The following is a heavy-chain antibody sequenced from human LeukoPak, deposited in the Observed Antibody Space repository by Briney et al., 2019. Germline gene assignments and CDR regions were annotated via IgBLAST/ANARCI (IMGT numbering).Heavy chain of an antibody. CDR1: GYTFTTYY. D-gene: IGHD3-22*01. V-gene: IGHV1-46*01. CDR3: ARGSHITVIVPGIDY. CDR2: INPSGGST. J-gene: IGHJ4*02. Sequence: VSVKVSCKASGYTFTTYYVHWVRQAPGQGLEWMGIINPSGGSTNNAQKFQGRVSMTRDTSTSTVYMELSSLRFEDTAVYYCARGSHITVIVPGIDYWGQGTLVTVSS.